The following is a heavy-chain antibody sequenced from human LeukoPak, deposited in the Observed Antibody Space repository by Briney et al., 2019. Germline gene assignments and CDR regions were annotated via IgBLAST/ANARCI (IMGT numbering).Heavy chain of an antibody. CDR2: IYYSGST. D-gene: IGHD4-23*01. Sequence: SETLSLTCTVSCGSISSYYWSWIRQPPGKGLEWIGYIYYSGSTNYNPSLKSRVTISVDTSRNQFSLKLSSVTAADTAVYYCARVLDGGNSGAHYWGQGTLVTVSS. CDR3: ARVLDGGNSGAHY. CDR1: CGSISSYY. V-gene: IGHV4-59*08. J-gene: IGHJ4*02.